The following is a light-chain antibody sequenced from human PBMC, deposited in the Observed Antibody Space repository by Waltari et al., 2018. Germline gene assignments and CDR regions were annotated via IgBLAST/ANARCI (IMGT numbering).Light chain of an antibody. CDR2: EVN. V-gene: IGLV2-23*02. CDR1: SSSVGTYNL. Sequence: QSALTQPASVSGSPGQSITFPCTGTSSSVGTYNLVSWFQQHPGNAPKLIIYEVNKRPSGVSPRFSGSKSGNTASLTISGLLAEDEADYYCCSYAGDRNLYVFGSGTKVTVL. CDR3: CSYAGDRNLYV. J-gene: IGLJ1*01.